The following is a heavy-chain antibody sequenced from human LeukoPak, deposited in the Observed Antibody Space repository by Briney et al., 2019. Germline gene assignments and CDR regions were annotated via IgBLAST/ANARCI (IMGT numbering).Heavy chain of an antibody. CDR1: GGSFSGYY. CDR2: INHSGST. V-gene: IGHV4-34*01. Sequence: SETLSLTCAVYGGSFSGYYWSWLRQPPGKGPEWIGEINHSGSTNYNPSLKSRVTISVDTSKNQFSLRLSSVTAADTAVYYCATKGADCSSTSCWFDPWGQGTLVTVSS. D-gene: IGHD2-2*01. J-gene: IGHJ5*02. CDR3: ATKGADCSSTSCWFDP.